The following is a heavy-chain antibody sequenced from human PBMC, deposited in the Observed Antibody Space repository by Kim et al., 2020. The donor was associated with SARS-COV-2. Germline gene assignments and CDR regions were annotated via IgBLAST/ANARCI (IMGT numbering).Heavy chain of an antibody. CDR1: GFTFSDYY. Sequence: GGSLRLSCAASGFTFSDYYMSWIRQAPGKGLEWVSYISSSGSTIYYADSVKGRFTISRDNAKNSLYLQMNSLRAEDTAVYYCARYCSSTSCSLTHYYYGMDVWGQGTTVTVSS. J-gene: IGHJ6*02. CDR3: ARYCSSTSCSLTHYYYGMDV. D-gene: IGHD2-2*01. V-gene: IGHV3-11*01. CDR2: ISSSGSTI.